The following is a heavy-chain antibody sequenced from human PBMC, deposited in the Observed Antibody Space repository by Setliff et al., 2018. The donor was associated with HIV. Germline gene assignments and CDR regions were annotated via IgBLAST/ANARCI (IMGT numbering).Heavy chain of an antibody. V-gene: IGHV3-53*01. J-gene: IGHJ4*02. CDR3: ARGRINYGDYYY. D-gene: IGHD4-17*01. Sequence: LRLSCAASGFTVSDNYMCWVRQAPGKGLEWVSVIYRDGATYYADSVKGRFTISRDTAKNTVYLQMNSLTSEDTAFYYCARGRINYGDYYYWGQGTLVTVSS. CDR2: IYRDGAT. CDR1: GFTVSDNY.